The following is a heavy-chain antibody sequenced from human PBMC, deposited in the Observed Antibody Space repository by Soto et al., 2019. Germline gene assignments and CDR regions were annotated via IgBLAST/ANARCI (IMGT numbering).Heavy chain of an antibody. CDR1: GFTFSSYG. CDR2: IWYDGSNK. V-gene: IGHV3-33*01. D-gene: IGHD3-22*01. Sequence: QVQLVESGGGVVQPGRSLRLSCAASGFTFSSYGMHWVRQAPGKGLEWVAVIWYDGSNKYYADSVKGRFTISRDNSKNTLYLQMNSLRAEDTAVYYCAREATSVYYYDSSGGSYYFDYWGQGTLVTVSS. CDR3: AREATSVYYYDSSGGSYYFDY. J-gene: IGHJ4*02.